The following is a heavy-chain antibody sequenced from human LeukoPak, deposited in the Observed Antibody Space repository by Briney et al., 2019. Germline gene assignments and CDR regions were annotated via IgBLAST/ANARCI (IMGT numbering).Heavy chain of an antibody. J-gene: IGHJ4*02. CDR1: GGSISSYY. Sequence: PSETLSLTCTVSGGSISSYYWSWIRQPPGRGLEWIGSIYYTGSTNYNPSLESRATISVDTSKNQFSLKLSSVTAADTAVYYCARELAYEFWNGYSLGVFDYWGQGTLVTVSS. V-gene: IGHV4-59*01. D-gene: IGHD3-3*01. CDR3: ARELAYEFWNGYSLGVFDY. CDR2: IYYTGST.